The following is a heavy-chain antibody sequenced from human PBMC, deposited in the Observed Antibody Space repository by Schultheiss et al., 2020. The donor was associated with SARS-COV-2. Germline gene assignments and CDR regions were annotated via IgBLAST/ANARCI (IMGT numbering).Heavy chain of an antibody. V-gene: IGHV3-23*01. D-gene: IGHD3-3*01. CDR2: MSDSGDST. J-gene: IGHJ4*02. CDR1: GFTFSKYS. CDR3: ARGLRFRLLGEYYFDY. Sequence: GGSLRLSCVGSGFTFSKYSLSWVRQTPGKGLEWVSAMSDSGDSTYYADSLKGRFTISRDNSKNTRYLQMNSLRAEDTAVYYCARGLRFRLLGEYYFDYWGQGTLVTVSS.